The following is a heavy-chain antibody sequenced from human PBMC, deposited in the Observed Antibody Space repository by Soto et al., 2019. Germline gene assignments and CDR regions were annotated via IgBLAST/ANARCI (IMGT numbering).Heavy chain of an antibody. D-gene: IGHD6-6*01. CDR3: ATGPCSSSYSYGMDG. CDR1: SSTLTDLS. CDR2: FDPEDGET. Sequence: ASVMLSIKVSSSTLTDLSSHWGRQAPGKGLEWMGGFDPEDGETIYAQKFQGRVTMTEDTSTDTAYMELSSLRSEDTAVYYCATGPCSSSYSYGMDGWGQGTTVTVSS. V-gene: IGHV1-24*01. J-gene: IGHJ6*02.